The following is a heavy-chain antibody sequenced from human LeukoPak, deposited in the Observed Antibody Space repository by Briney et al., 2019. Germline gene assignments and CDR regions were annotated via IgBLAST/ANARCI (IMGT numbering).Heavy chain of an antibody. CDR2: IIPIFGTA. CDR1: GGTFSSYA. Sequence: ASVKVSCKASGGTFSSYAISWVRQAPGQGLEWMGGIIPIFGTANYAQKFQGRVTITADESTSTAYMELSSLRSEDMAVYYCARVMVAATHPDYWGQGTLVTVSS. CDR3: ARVMVAATHPDY. J-gene: IGHJ4*02. D-gene: IGHD2-15*01. V-gene: IGHV1-69*01.